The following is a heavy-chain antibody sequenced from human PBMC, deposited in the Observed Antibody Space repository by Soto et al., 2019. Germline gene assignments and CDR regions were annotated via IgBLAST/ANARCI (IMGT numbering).Heavy chain of an antibody. CDR3: VKDREQWRGHDTLGTFEY. CDR1: GFTFTSYA. V-gene: IGHV3-23*01. Sequence: EVQLLESGGGLVQPGGSLRLSCAASGFTFTSYAMNWVRQAPGKGLEWVAVISSSGVKTYYADSVKGRFTISRDNSKNTLYLQMNSLRVEDTAVYYCVKDREQWRGHDTLGTFEYWGQGTLGTVSS. J-gene: IGHJ4*02. CDR2: ISSSGVKT. D-gene: IGHD6-19*01.